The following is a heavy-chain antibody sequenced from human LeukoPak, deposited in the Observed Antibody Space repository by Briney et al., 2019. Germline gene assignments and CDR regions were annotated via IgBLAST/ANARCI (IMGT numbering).Heavy chain of an antibody. D-gene: IGHD2-21*01. V-gene: IGHV3-23*01. J-gene: IGHJ4*02. Sequence: PGGSLRLSCAASGLSFSNYATYWVRQAPGKGLEWVSAIGGTGGNIFYRDSVKGRFTISRDNSKNTLYLHMNSLGAEDTAIYFCVRDNYSYRLDVWGQGTLVTVSS. CDR1: GLSFSNYA. CDR2: IGGTGGNI. CDR3: VRDNYSYRLDV.